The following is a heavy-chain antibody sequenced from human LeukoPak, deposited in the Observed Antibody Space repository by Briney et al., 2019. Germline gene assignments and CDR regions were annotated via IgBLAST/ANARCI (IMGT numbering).Heavy chain of an antibody. D-gene: IGHD3-16*01. Sequence: GGSLRLSCAASGFTFSTSSMQWVRQAPGKGLEWLAVMSGDGNHYSYGDSVQGRLSISRDNSKNTLYLHMESLRVEDTAFYYCARDTRGARDNYFDYWGQGTLVTVSS. CDR2: MSGDGNHY. CDR3: ARDTRGARDNYFDY. J-gene: IGHJ4*02. CDR1: GFTFSTSS. V-gene: IGHV3-30-3*01.